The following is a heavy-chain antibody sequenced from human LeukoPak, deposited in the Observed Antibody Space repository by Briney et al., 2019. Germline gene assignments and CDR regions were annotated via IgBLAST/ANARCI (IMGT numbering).Heavy chain of an antibody. D-gene: IGHD3-16*01. CDR2: ISWNSDSI. Sequence: GGSLRLSCAASGFIFDSYAMHWVRQAPGKGLEWVSGISWNSDSIDYANSVKGRLTISRDNAKNTLYLQMNSLRAEDAALYYCAKGGGGRLIYFYYMDVWGKGTTVTVPS. V-gene: IGHV3-9*01. CDR3: AKGGGGRLIYFYYMDV. CDR1: GFIFDSYA. J-gene: IGHJ6*03.